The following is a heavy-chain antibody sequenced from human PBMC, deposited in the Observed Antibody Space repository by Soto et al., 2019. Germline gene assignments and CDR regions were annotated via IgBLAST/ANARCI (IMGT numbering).Heavy chain of an antibody. CDR1: GFTFSSSS. CDR2: VSGSGGST. J-gene: IGHJ4*02. Sequence: PGGSLRLSCAASGFTFSSSSMTWVRQAPGKGLEWVSTVSGSGGSTYHADSVKGRFTISRDNSQNTLYLQMNSLRVVDTAVYYCAKISGTYMGFDYWGQGSLVTVSS. V-gene: IGHV3-23*01. D-gene: IGHD1-26*01. CDR3: AKISGTYMGFDY.